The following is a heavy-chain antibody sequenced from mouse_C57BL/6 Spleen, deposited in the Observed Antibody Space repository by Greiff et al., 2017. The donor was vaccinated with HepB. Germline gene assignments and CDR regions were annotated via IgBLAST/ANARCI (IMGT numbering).Heavy chain of an antibody. V-gene: IGHV5-15*01. CDR1: GFTFSDYG. D-gene: IGHD2-5*01. CDR2: ISNLAYSI. Sequence: EVKLVESGGGLVQPGGSLKLSCAASGFTFSDYGMAWVRQAPRKGPEWVAFISNLAYSIYYADTVTGRFTISRENAKNTLYLEMSSLRSEDTAMYYCARRVSNYVGYFDVWGTGTTVTVSS. CDR3: ARRVSNYVGYFDV. J-gene: IGHJ1*03.